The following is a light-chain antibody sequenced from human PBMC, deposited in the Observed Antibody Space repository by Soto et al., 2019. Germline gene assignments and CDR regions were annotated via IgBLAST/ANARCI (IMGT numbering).Light chain of an antibody. J-gene: IGKJ2*01. CDR3: QQYNNWPPYT. V-gene: IGKV3-15*01. CDR2: GAS. Sequence: EIVMTQSPATLSVSPGERATLSCRASQSVSSNLAWYQQKPGQAPRPLIYGASTRATGIPARFSGSGSGTEFNLTSSSLQSEDFAFYYCQQYNNWPPYTFGQGTKLEIK. CDR1: QSVSSN.